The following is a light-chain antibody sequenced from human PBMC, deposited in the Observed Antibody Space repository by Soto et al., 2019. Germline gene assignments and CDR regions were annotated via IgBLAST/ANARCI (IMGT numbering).Light chain of an antibody. CDR2: DVH. CDR3: SSYADIYTFV. J-gene: IGLJ1*01. CDR1: SRDVGKYNF. V-gene: IGLV2-11*01. Sequence: QSVLTQPRSVSGSPGHSVAISCTGTSRDVGKYNFVSWYQQHPGTAPKLIIYDVHRRPSGVPDRFSGSKSGNTASLTISGLQSEDEADYFCSSYADIYTFVFGSGTKVTVL.